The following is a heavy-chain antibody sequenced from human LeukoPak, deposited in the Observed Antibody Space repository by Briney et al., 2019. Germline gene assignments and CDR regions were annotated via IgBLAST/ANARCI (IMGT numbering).Heavy chain of an antibody. V-gene: IGHV4-34*01. CDR1: GGSFSGYY. CDR2: INHSGST. D-gene: IGHD3-9*01. CDR3: ARGPRLRYFDWFFDY. J-gene: IGHJ4*02. Sequence: SETLSLTCAVYGGSFSGYYWSWIRQPPGKGLEWIGEINHSGSTNYNPSLKSRVTISVDTSKNQISLKLSSVTAADTAVYYCARGPRLRYFDWFFDYWGQGTLVTVSS.